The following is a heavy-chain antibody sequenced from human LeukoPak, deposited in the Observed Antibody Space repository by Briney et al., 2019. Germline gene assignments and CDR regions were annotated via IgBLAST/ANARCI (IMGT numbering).Heavy chain of an antibody. D-gene: IGHD3-22*01. CDR1: RGTANSHA. V-gene: IGHV1-69*04. J-gene: IGHJ4*02. Sequence: SVKVSCKASRGTANSHAISLVRQAPGQGLQWMGRITPNLGTTNRAQNFQDRVTLTADKSTNTAYMELNSLTSDDTAVYYCATTNDGGGYQWGDFFDFWGQGTLVTVSS. CDR3: ATTNDGGGYQWGDFFDF. CDR2: ITPNLGTT.